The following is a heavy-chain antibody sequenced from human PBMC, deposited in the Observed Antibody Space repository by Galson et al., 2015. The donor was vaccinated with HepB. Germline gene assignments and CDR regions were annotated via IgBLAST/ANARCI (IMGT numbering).Heavy chain of an antibody. CDR3: ARAPRVPDYFGAFDI. CDR2: INAGNGNT. CDR1: GYTFTSYA. Sequence: SVKVSCKASGYTFTSYAMHWVRQAPGQRLEWMGWINAGNGNTKYSQKFQGRVTITRDTSASTAYMELSSLRSEDTAVYYCARAPRVPDYFGAFDIWGQGTMVTVSS. D-gene: IGHD2/OR15-2a*01. V-gene: IGHV1-3*01. J-gene: IGHJ3*02.